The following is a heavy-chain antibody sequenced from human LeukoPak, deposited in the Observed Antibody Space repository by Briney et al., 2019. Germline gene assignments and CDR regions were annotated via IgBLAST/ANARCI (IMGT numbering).Heavy chain of an antibody. CDR1: GFTFSSNW. J-gene: IGHJ4*02. CDR2: IKQDGSEK. Sequence: GGSLRLSCAASGFTFSSNWMSWVRQAPGKGLEWVANIKQDGSEKYYVDSVKGRFTISRDNAKNSLYLQMNSLRAEDTAVYYCARDGSLFDYWGQGTLVTVSS. V-gene: IGHV3-7*01. D-gene: IGHD1-26*01. CDR3: ARDGSLFDY.